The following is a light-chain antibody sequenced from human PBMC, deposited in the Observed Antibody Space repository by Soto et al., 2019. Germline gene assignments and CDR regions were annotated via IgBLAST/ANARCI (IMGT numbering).Light chain of an antibody. CDR1: QDISNY. V-gene: IGKV1-27*01. Sequence: DIQMTQSPSSLSASIGDRVTITCRASQDISNYLAWYQQRPGQIPELLIYAASTLQSGVPSRFSRSGSGTDFTLTISSLQPEDVATYYCQKYNSAPRTFGPGTKVDLK. J-gene: IGKJ3*01. CDR2: AAS. CDR3: QKYNSAPRT.